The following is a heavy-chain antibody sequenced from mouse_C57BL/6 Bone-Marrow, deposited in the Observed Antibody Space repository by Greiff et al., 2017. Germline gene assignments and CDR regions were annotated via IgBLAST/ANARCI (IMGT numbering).Heavy chain of an antibody. CDR2: INYDGSST. J-gene: IGHJ3*01. V-gene: IGHV5-16*01. Sequence: EVQRVESEGGLVQPGSSMKLSCTASGFTFSDYYMAWVRQVPEKGLEWVANINYDGSSTYYLDSLKSRFIISRDNAKNILYLQMSSLKSEDTATYYCARDEGKTKVGQFAYWGQGTLVTVSA. CDR1: GFTFSDYY. D-gene: IGHD3-3*01. CDR3: ARDEGKTKVGQFAY.